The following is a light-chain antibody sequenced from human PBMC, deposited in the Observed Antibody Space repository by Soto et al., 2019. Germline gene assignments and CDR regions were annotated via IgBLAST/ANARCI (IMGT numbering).Light chain of an antibody. J-gene: IGKJ2*01. CDR2: DAF. CDR3: QQYKDWPPWYT. V-gene: IGKV3-15*01. CDR1: QSVSNR. Sequence: IVMTQSPATLSVSPGERVTLSCRASQSVSNRLAWYQQKPGQAPRLLIYDAFIRATGIPARFSGSGSGTEFTRAISSLQSEYFAVYYCQQYKDWPPWYTFGQGTKLEIK.